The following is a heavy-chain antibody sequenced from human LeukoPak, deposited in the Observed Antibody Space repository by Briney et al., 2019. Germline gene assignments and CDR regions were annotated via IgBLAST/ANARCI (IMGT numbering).Heavy chain of an antibody. D-gene: IGHD2-15*01. Sequence: GVSLRLSCTAPGFTFSNYAMSWVRQAPGKGLEWVSTISGSDGSTYYADSAKGRFTISRDNSKNTLYLQMNSLRVEDTAIYYCAKGRGYCTGGSCYSDYWGQGTLVTVSS. J-gene: IGHJ4*02. CDR3: AKGRGYCTGGSCYSDY. CDR1: GFTFSNYA. V-gene: IGHV3-23*01. CDR2: ISGSDGST.